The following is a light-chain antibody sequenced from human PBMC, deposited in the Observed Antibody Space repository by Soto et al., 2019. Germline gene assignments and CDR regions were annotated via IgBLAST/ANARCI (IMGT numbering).Light chain of an antibody. CDR1: AGAVTIGHY. CDR3: VLSYNGVRV. V-gene: IGLV7-46*01. CDR2: GTR. J-gene: IGLJ2*01. Sequence: QAVVTQDPSLTVSPGGTSTLTCGSSAGAVTIGHYPYWLQQMPSQAPRTLIFGTRNKHSWTTARFAGSLPGGKAALTLSGAQPEDEAEYYCVLSYNGVRVFGGGTKLTVL.